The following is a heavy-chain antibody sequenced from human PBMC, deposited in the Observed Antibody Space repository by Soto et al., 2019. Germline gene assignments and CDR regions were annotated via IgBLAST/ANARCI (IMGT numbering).Heavy chain of an antibody. Sequence: EVQVVESGGGLVKPGGSLRLSCAASGFTFTNAWMNWVRQAPGKGLEWVGRIKNKIDGGTTDDAAPVKGRSTISRDDPKSTVDLQMNSLKTEATAVYYGTTVLIGESTVGGVPWGPWGQGTQGTVSS. CDR2: IKNKIDGGTT. V-gene: IGHV3-15*07. D-gene: IGHD3-16*01. CDR1: GFTFTNAW. J-gene: IGHJ5*02. CDR3: TTVLIGESTVGGVPWGP.